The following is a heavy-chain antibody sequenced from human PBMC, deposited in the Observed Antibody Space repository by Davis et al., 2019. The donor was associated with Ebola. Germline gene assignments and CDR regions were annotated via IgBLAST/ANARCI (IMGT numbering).Heavy chain of an antibody. J-gene: IGHJ6*02. CDR1: GGSISSSSYY. D-gene: IGHD6-19*01. CDR3: ARHKPYGSGWYNYYGMDV. CDR2: LHYSGST. Sequence: MPGGSLRLSCTVSGGSISSSSYYWGWIRQPPGKGLEWIGSLHYSGSTYYNPSLKSRVTISVDTSKNQFSLKLSSVTAADTAVYYCARHKPYGSGWYNYYGMDVWGQGTTVTVSS. V-gene: IGHV4-39*01.